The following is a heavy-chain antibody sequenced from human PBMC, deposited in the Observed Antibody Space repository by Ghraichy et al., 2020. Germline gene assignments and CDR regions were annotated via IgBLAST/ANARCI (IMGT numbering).Heavy chain of an antibody. CDR2: INSDGSST. V-gene: IGHV3-74*03. CDR3: AAELPRFDVGQTDSLNI. J-gene: IGHJ3*02. Sequence: GGSLRLSCAASGFPLTKYWMHWVRQGPGKGLVWVSRINSDGSSTTYADSVKGRFTISRDNAKNTVDLQMTILEAEDTAVYYCAAELPRFDVGQTDSLNIWGQGTMVSVSS. D-gene: IGHD3-9*01. CDR1: GFPLTKYW.